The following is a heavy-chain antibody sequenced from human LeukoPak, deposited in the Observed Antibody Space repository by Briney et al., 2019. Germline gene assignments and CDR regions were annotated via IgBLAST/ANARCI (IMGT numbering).Heavy chain of an antibody. J-gene: IGHJ4*02. Sequence: SQTLSLTCTVSGGSISSGDYYWSWIRQPPGKGLEWIGYIYYSGSTYYNPSLKSRVTISVDTSKNQFSLKLSSVTAADTAVHYCARGLYYYGSGTDFDYWGQGTLVTVSS. CDR3: ARGLYYYGSGTDFDY. D-gene: IGHD3-10*01. V-gene: IGHV4-30-4*01. CDR2: IYYSGST. CDR1: GGSISSGDYY.